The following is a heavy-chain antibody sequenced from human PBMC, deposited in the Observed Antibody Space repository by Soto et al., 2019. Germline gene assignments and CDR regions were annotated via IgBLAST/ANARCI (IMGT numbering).Heavy chain of an antibody. CDR3: ARVKGSRRVYYYYYYMDV. CDR2: INAGNGNT. CDR1: GYTFTSYA. J-gene: IGHJ6*03. Sequence: ASVKVSCKASGYTFTSYAMHWVRQAPGQRLEWMGWINAGNGNTKYSQKFQGRVTITRDTSASTAYMELSSLRSEDTAVYYCARVKGSRRVYYYYYYMDVWGKGTTVTVSS. V-gene: IGHV1-3*01. D-gene: IGHD6-25*01.